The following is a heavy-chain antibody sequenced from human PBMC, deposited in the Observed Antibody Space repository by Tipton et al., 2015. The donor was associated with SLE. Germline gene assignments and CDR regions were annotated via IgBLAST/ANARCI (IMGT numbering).Heavy chain of an antibody. CDR3: ARLFEGGSYYGDAFDI. D-gene: IGHD1-26*01. CDR1: GGSISSGSYY. CDR2: IYTSGST. Sequence: TLSLTCTVSGGSISSGSYYWSWIRQPAGKGLEWIGRIYTSGSTNYNPSLKRRVTISVDTSKNQFSLKLSSVTAADTAVYYCARLFEGGSYYGDAFDIWGQGTMVTVSS. J-gene: IGHJ3*02. V-gene: IGHV4-61*02.